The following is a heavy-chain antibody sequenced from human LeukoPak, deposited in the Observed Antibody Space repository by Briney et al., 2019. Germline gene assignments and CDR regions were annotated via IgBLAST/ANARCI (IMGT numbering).Heavy chain of an antibody. V-gene: IGHV3-23*01. D-gene: IGHD1-26*01. CDR3: AASIVGATYDY. CDR1: GFTFSSYA. Sequence: GGSLRLSCAASGFTFSSYAMNWVRQAPGKGLEWVSAISGSGGSTYYADSVKGRFTISRDNSKNTLYLQMNSLRAEDTAVYYCAASIVGATYDYWGQGTLVTVSS. J-gene: IGHJ4*02. CDR2: ISGSGGST.